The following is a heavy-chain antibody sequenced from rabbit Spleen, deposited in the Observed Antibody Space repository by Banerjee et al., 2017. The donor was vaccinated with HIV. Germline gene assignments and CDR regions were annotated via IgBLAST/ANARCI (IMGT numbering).Heavy chain of an antibody. CDR3: ARDLVGVIGWNFYL. D-gene: IGHD1-1*01. CDR2: IYAAKGST. CDR1: GFDFTNYY. Sequence: QLKESGGGLVQPGGSLTLSCKASGFDFTNYYISWVRQAPGKGLEWIGIIYAAKGSTDYASWVNGRFTISSDNAQSTVDLKMTSLTAADRATYFCARDLVGVIGWNFYLWGPGTLVTVS. V-gene: IGHV1S7*01. J-gene: IGHJ4*01.